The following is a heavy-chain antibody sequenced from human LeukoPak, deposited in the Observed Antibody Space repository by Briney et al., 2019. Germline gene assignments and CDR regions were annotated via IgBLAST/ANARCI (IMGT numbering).Heavy chain of an antibody. J-gene: IGHJ3*02. V-gene: IGHV1-69*04. CDR3: ARALSSGHPDYYYDSSGYYYTKAFDI. D-gene: IGHD3-22*01. CDR1: GGTFSSYA. CDR2: IIPILGIA. Sequence: GSSVKVSCKASGGTFSSYAISWVRQAPGQGLEWMGRIIPILGIANYAQKFQGRVTITADKSTSTAYMELSSLRSDDTAVYYCARALSSGHPDYYYDSSGYYYTKAFDIWGQGTMVTVSS.